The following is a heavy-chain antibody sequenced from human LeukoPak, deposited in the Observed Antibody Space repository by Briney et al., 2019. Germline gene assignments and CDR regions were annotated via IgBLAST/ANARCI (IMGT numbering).Heavy chain of an antibody. D-gene: IGHD6-19*01. CDR3: ARLHGGDWYSDY. CDR2: ISSGSSRI. V-gene: IGHV3-48*02. CDR1: GFIFRNYG. Sequence: PGGSLRLSCAASGFIFRNYGMKWVRQAPGQGLEWVSYISSGSSRIEYADSVKGRFTISRDNSENSLYLQMNSLRDEDTAVYYCARLHGGDWYSDYWGQGTLVTVSS. J-gene: IGHJ4*02.